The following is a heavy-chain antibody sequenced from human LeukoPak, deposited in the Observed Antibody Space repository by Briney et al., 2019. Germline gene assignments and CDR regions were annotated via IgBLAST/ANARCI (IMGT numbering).Heavy chain of an antibody. CDR1: GFIFRNYA. CDR3: AKWGDYDILTGYYVSDF. Sequence: PGASLRLSCAASGFIFRNYAMSWVRQAPGKGLEWVSAITGSGDTTYYADSVKGQFTISRDNFKNTLYVEMNTLRAEDTAVYYCAKWGDYDILTGYYVSDFWGQGTLVTVSS. CDR2: ITGSGDTT. J-gene: IGHJ4*02. D-gene: IGHD3-9*01. V-gene: IGHV3-23*01.